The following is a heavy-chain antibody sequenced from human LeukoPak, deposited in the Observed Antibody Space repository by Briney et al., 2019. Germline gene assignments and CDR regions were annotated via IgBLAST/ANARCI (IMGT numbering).Heavy chain of an antibody. J-gene: IGHJ4*02. Sequence: GGSLRLSCAASGFTFSSYWMSWVRQAPGKGLEWVANIKQDGSEKYYVDSVKGRFTISRDNAKNSLYLQMNSLRAEDTAVYYCARERGYCSSTSCPRLDYWGKGTLVTVSS. CDR3: ARERGYCSSTSCPRLDY. CDR1: GFTFSSYW. CDR2: IKQDGSEK. V-gene: IGHV3-7*01. D-gene: IGHD2-2*01.